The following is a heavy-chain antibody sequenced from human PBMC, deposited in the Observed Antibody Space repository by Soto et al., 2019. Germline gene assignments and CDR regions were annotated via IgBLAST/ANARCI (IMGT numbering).Heavy chain of an antibody. J-gene: IGHJ6*02. V-gene: IGHV4-59*01. Sequence: PSETLSLTCTVSCGSIISYYWSWIRQPPGKGLEWIGYIYYSGSTNYNPSLKSRVTTSVDTSKNQFSLKLSSVTAADTAVYYCARAHDSSGYYPDYYYGMDVWGQGTTVTVSS. CDR3: ARAHDSSGYYPDYYYGMDV. CDR2: IYYSGST. D-gene: IGHD3-22*01. CDR1: CGSIISYY.